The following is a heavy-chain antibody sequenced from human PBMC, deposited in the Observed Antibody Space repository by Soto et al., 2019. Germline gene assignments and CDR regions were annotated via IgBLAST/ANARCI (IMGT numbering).Heavy chain of an antibody. CDR1: GFTFSNAW. Sequence: EVQLVESGGGLVKPGGSLRLSCEASGFTFSNAWMRWVRQAPGKGPEWVGRIKSKTDGGTIDYAAPVKGRFTISRDDSKNRLYLQMDSLKTEDTAIYYCARGFSAGKGSPPDYWGQGTLVTVSS. CDR3: ARGFSAGKGSPPDY. J-gene: IGHJ4*02. CDR2: IKSKTDGGTI. V-gene: IGHV3-15*01. D-gene: IGHD3-10*01.